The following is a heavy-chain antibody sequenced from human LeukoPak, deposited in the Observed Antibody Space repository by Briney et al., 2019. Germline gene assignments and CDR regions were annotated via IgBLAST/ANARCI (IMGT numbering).Heavy chain of an antibody. V-gene: IGHV4-4*07. CDR2: VFTSGIISGNT. CDR3: ARSHWGPYGSRIANWFDP. D-gene: IGHD6-13*01. J-gene: IGHJ5*02. CDR1: GGSISSYY. Sequence: SETLSLTCTVSGGSISSYYWSWIRQPPGKGLEWIGRVFTSGIISGNTNYNPSVKSRVTMSVDSSKNQFSLKLSSVTAADTAVYYCARSHWGPYGSRIANWFDPWGQGTLVTVSS.